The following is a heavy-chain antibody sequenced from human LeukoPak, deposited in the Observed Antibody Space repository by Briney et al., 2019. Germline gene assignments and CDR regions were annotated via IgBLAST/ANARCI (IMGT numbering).Heavy chain of an antibody. D-gene: IGHD3-10*01. J-gene: IGHJ4*02. CDR1: GFTFSSYS. CDR2: ISSSSSTI. CDR3: ASGLYYGSGSYHY. Sequence: GGSLRLSCAASGFTFSSYSMNWVRQAPGKGLEWVSYISSSSSTIYYANSVKGRFTISRDNAKNSLYLQMNSLRAEDTAVYYCASGLYYGSGSYHYWGQGTLVTVSS. V-gene: IGHV3-48*01.